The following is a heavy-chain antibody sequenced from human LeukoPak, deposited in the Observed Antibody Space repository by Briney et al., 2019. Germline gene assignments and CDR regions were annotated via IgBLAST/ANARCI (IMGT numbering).Heavy chain of an antibody. CDR2: ISYDGSNK. J-gene: IGHJ6*02. CDR1: GFTFSSYA. Sequence: PGGSLRLSCAASGFTFSSYAMSWVRQAPGKGLEWVAVISYDGSNKYYADSVKGRFTISRDNSKNTLYLQMNSLRAEDTAVYYCTRRGWNSMDVWGQGTTVTVSS. CDR3: TRRGWNSMDV. D-gene: IGHD1-1*01. V-gene: IGHV3-30-3*01.